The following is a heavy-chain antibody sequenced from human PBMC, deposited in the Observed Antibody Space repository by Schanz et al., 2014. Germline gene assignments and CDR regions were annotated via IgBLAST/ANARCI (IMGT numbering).Heavy chain of an antibody. CDR2: IWYDENNK. V-gene: IGHV3-33*01. D-gene: IGHD3-9*01. J-gene: IGHJ4*02. CDR3: ARDSRPNYDFLTAYYSIDY. CDR1: GFTFSSYG. Sequence: QVQLVESGGGVVQSGRSLRLSCVASGFTFSSYGMHWVRQAPGKGLEWVAVIWYDENNKYYADSVKGRFTMSRDNSKNSLYLQMNSLRAEDTAVYYCARDSRPNYDFLTAYYSIDYWGQGTLVTVSS.